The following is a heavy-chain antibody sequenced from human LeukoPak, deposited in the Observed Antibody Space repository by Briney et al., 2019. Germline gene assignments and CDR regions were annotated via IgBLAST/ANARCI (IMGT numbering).Heavy chain of an antibody. CDR1: GNSLSSGYY. Sequence: PSETLSLTCTVSGNSLSSGYYWGWIRQPPGKGLEWIGSIYYSGSTYYNPSLKSRVTISVDTSKNQFSLKLSSVTAADTAVYYCARDSRYGVGDDAFDIWGQGTMVTVSS. CDR2: IYYSGST. D-gene: IGHD4-17*01. CDR3: ARDSRYGVGDDAFDI. V-gene: IGHV4-38-2*02. J-gene: IGHJ3*02.